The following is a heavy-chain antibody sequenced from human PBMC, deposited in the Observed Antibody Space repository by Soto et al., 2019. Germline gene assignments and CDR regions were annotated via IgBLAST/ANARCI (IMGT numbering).Heavy chain of an antibody. Sequence: PGGSLRLSCAASGFTVSSNYMSWVRQAPGKGLEWVSVIYSGGSTYYADSVKGRFTISRDNSKNTLYLQMNSLRAEDTAVYYCARATYYYDSSGYFFPSWFDPWGQGTLVTVSS. J-gene: IGHJ5*02. D-gene: IGHD3-22*01. CDR1: GFTVSSNY. CDR3: ARATYYYDSSGYFFPSWFDP. V-gene: IGHV3-66*01. CDR2: IYSGGST.